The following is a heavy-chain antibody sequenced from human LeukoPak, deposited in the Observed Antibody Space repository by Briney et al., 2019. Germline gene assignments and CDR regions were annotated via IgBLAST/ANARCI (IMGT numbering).Heavy chain of an antibody. CDR2: ISSSSSYI. CDR1: GFTFSSYS. J-gene: IGHJ4*02. Sequence: GGSLRLSCAASGFTFSSYSMNWVRQAPGKGLEWVSSISSSSSYIYYADSVKGRFSISRDNAKNSLYLQMNSLRAEDTAVYYCARESIAAAGTFDYWGQGTLVTVSS. CDR3: ARESIAAAGTFDY. V-gene: IGHV3-21*01. D-gene: IGHD6-13*01.